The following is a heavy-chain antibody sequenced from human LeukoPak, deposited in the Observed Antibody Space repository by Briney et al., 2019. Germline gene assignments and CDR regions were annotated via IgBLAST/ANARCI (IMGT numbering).Heavy chain of an antibody. CDR3: ARQGDSSGYAIDY. CDR1: GDSISTSS. CDR2: IYTSGST. Sequence: PETLSLTCSVSGDSISTSSWSWIRQPPGKGLEWIGYIYTSGSTNYNPSLKSRVTISVDTSKNQFSLKLSSVTAADTAVYYCARQGDSSGYAIDYWGQGTLVTVSS. V-gene: IGHV4-4*09. D-gene: IGHD3-22*01. J-gene: IGHJ4*02.